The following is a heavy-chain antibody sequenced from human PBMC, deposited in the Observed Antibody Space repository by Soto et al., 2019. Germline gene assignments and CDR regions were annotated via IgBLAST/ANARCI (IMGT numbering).Heavy chain of an antibody. V-gene: IGHV1-46*01. D-gene: IGHD6-19*01. CDR3: VRQSGWYWFDP. J-gene: IGHJ5*02. Sequence: ASVKVSCKASGYTFTSYYMHWVRQAPGQGLEWMGIINPSGGSTSYAQKFQGRVTMTRDTSTSTVYMELSSLRSEDTAVYYCVRQSGWYWFDPWGQGTLVTVSS. CDR1: GYTFTSYY. CDR2: INPSGGST.